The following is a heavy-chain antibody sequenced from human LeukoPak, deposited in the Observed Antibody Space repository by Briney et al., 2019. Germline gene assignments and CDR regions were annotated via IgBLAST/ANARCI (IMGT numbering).Heavy chain of an antibody. CDR1: GFTFGSYS. D-gene: IGHD2-15*01. Sequence: GGSLRLSYAGSGFTFGSYSISWVRQAPGKGLECFSVISGSGDSTFYTDFVTGRFTISRDDSKNTLYLQMSSLRADDTAVYYCAKGSSASCYSSVNFWGQGTLVTVSS. CDR3: AKGSSASCYSSVNF. J-gene: IGHJ4*02. CDR2: ISGSGDST. V-gene: IGHV3-23*01.